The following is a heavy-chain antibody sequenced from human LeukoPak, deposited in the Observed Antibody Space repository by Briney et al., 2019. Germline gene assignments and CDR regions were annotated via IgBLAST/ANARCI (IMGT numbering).Heavy chain of an antibody. V-gene: IGHV3-21*01. CDR2: ISSSSSYI. CDR3: ARDPRGGLLGFDY. D-gene: IGHD3-10*01. CDR1: GFTFSSYS. J-gene: IGHJ4*02. Sequence: PGGSLRLSCAASGFTFSSYSMNWVRQAPGKGLDWVSSISSSSSYIYYADSVKGRFTISRDNAKNSLYLQMNSLRAEDTAVYYCARDPRGGLLGFDYWGQGTLVTVSS.